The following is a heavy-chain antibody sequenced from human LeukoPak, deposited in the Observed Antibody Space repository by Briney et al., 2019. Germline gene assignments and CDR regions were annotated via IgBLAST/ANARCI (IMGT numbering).Heavy chain of an antibody. J-gene: IGHJ4*02. Sequence: GGSLRLSCAASGFTFSSHTMNWLRQAPGKGLEWVSSISHTSSYIYFADSVKGRFAISRDNAKNSLYLQVSSLRAEDTAVYFCARGGATLGADSFDYWGQGTLVTVSS. D-gene: IGHD1-26*01. CDR1: GFTFSSHT. CDR2: ISHTSSYI. CDR3: ARGGATLGADSFDY. V-gene: IGHV3-21*01.